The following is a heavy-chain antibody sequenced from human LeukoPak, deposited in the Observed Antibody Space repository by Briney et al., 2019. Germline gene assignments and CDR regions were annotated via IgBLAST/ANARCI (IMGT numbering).Heavy chain of an antibody. CDR2: ICYSGST. J-gene: IGHJ4*02. D-gene: IGHD6-19*01. CDR1: GGSISSYY. Sequence: SETLSLTCTVSGGSISSYYWSWIRQPPGKGLEWIGYICYSGSTNYNPSLKSRVTISVDTSKNQFSLKLSSVTAADTAVYYCARALYSSGWYVGWGQATLVTVSS. V-gene: IGHV4-59*01. CDR3: ARALYSSGWYVG.